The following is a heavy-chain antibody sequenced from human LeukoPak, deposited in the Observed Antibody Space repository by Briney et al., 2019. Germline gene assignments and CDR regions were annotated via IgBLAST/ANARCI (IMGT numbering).Heavy chain of an antibody. J-gene: IGHJ4*02. Sequence: ASVKVSCKASGYTFTSYGISWVRQAPGQGLEWMGWISAYNGNTNYARKLQGRVTMTTDTSTSTAYMELRSLRSDDTAVYYCARGCDPLVGATVCYWGQGTLVTVSS. CDR2: ISAYNGNT. CDR1: GYTFTSYG. V-gene: IGHV1-18*01. CDR3: ARGCDPLVGATVCY. D-gene: IGHD1-26*01.